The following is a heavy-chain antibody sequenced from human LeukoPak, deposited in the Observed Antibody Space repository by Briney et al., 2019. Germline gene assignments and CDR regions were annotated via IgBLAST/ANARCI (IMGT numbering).Heavy chain of an antibody. J-gene: IGHJ4*02. CDR3: ARGKSYGSGSYYPTNYFDY. V-gene: IGHV3-48*03. CDR2: ISSSGSTI. D-gene: IGHD3-10*01. CDR1: GFTFSSYE. Sequence: GGSLRLSCAASGFTFSSYEMNWVRQAPGKGLEWVSYISSSGSTIYHADSVKGRFTISRDNAKNSLYLQMNSLRAEDTAVYYCARGKSYGSGSYYPTNYFDYWGQGTLVTVSS.